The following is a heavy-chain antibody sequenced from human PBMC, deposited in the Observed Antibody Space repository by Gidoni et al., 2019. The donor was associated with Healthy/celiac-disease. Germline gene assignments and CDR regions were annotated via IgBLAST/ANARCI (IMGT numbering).Heavy chain of an antibody. J-gene: IGHJ5*02. CDR3: ARGIPKSITMVRGVITWFDP. Sequence: QVQLQESGPGLVKPSETLSLTCTVSGGPISSYYWSWIRQPPGKGLEWIGYIYYSGSTNYNPSLKSRVTISVDTSKSQFSLKLSSVTAADTAVYYCARGIPKSITMVRGVITWFDPWGQGTLVTVSS. V-gene: IGHV4-59*01. D-gene: IGHD3-10*01. CDR2: IYYSGST. CDR1: GGPISSYY.